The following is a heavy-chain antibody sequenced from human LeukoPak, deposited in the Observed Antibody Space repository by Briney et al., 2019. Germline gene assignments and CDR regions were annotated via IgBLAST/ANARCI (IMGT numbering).Heavy chain of an antibody. J-gene: IGHJ4*02. CDR3: ARDTAPYGPFTMIVELPFDY. CDR2: INPSGGST. D-gene: IGHD3-22*01. Sequence: GASVKVSCKASGYTFTSYYMHWVRQAPGQGLEWMGIINPSGGSTSYAQKFQGRVTMTRDTSTSTVYMELSSLRSEDTAVYYCARDTAPYGPFTMIVELPFDYWGQGTLVTVSS. V-gene: IGHV1-46*01. CDR1: GYTFTSYY.